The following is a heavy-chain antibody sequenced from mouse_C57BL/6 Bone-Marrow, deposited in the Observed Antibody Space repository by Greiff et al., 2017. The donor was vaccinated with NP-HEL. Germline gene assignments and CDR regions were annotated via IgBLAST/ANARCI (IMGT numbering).Heavy chain of an antibody. V-gene: IGHV14-4*01. CDR3: TTSYYYGSSYWFAY. J-gene: IGHJ3*01. CDR2: IDPENGDT. D-gene: IGHD1-1*01. Sequence: EVMLVESGAELVRPGASVKLSCTASGFNIKDDYMHWVKQRPEQGLEWIGWIDPENGDTEYASKFQGKATITADTSSNTAYLQLSSLTTEDTAVYYCTTSYYYGSSYWFAYWGQGTLVTVSA. CDR1: GFNIKDDY.